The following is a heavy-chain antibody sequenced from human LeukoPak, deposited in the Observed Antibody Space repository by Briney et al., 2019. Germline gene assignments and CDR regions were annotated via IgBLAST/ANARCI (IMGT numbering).Heavy chain of an antibody. Sequence: SVTVSCKASGYTFTDYYLNWVRQAPGQRLEWMAWINPKSSGTKCAQKCQGRVTMTRDTSISTDYMELSRLTPDDTAVYYCAKDGASHNFDYWGQGSLVTVSS. CDR1: GYTFTDYY. V-gene: IGHV1-2*02. CDR3: AKDGASHNFDY. CDR2: INPKSSGT. J-gene: IGHJ4*02. D-gene: IGHD2-2*01.